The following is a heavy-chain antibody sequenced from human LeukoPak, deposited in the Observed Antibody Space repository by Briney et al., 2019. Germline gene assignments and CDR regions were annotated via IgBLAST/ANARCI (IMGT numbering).Heavy chain of an antibody. CDR2: INPSGGST. CDR3: ARRDIVRSFDY. J-gene: IGHJ4*02. V-gene: IGHV1-46*01. CDR1: GYTFTSYY. D-gene: IGHD2-8*01. Sequence: GASVKVSCKASGYTFTSYYMHWVRQAPGQGLEWMGIINPSGGSTSYAQKFQSRVTMTRDMSTSTVYMELSSLRSEDTAVYYCARRDIVRSFDYWGQGTLVTVSS.